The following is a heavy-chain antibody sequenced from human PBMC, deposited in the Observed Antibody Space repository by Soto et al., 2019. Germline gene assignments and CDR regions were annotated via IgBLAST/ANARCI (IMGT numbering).Heavy chain of an antibody. V-gene: IGHV1-3*01. D-gene: IGHD2-2*02. Sequence: ASVKVSCKASGDTFTSYAMHWVRQAPGQRLEWMGWINAGNGNTKYSQKFQGRVTITRDTSASTAYMELSSLRSEDTAVYYCARSPSYTELDWFDPWGQGTLVTVSS. CDR3: ARSPSYTELDWFDP. J-gene: IGHJ5*02. CDR1: GDTFTSYA. CDR2: INAGNGNT.